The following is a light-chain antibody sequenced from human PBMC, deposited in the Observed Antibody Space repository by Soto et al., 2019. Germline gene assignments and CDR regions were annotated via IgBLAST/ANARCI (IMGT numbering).Light chain of an antibody. CDR3: LSYTSSITAV. J-gene: IGLJ2*01. CDR1: NSDVGGYNY. Sequence: QSALTQPASVSGSPGQSITISCTGTNSDVGGYNYVSWYQHHPGKGPKLIIYEVSSRPSGVSNRFSGSKSGNTASLTISGLQAEDEADYYCLSYTSSITAVFGGGTKVTVL. V-gene: IGLV2-14*01. CDR2: EVS.